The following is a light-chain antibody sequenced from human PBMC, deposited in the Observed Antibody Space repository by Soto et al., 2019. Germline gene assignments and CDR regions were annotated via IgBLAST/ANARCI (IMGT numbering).Light chain of an antibody. CDR1: QSVSSSH. Sequence: IVLTQSPSTMHSPPGEGATLSCRASQSVSSSHLAWYQQKPGQAPRLLIYSASSRATGIPDRFSGSGSGTDFTLTISRLEPEDFAVYYCQRYGGFGQGTKVDI. V-gene: IGKV3-20*01. J-gene: IGKJ1*01. CDR3: QRYGG. CDR2: SAS.